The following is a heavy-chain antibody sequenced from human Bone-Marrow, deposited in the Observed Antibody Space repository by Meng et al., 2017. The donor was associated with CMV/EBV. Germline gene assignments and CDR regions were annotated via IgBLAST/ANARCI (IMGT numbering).Heavy chain of an antibody. V-gene: IGHV4-38-2*02. CDR1: GYSISSGYY. D-gene: IGHD3-22*01. Sequence: SETLSLTCTVSGYSISSGYYWGWIRQPPGKGLEWIGSIYHSGSTYYNPSLKSRVTISVDTSKNQFSLKLSSVTAADTAVYYCARDTGYYDSSRAFDPWGQGTLVTVSS. CDR3: ARDTGYYDSSRAFDP. CDR2: IYHSGST. J-gene: IGHJ5*02.